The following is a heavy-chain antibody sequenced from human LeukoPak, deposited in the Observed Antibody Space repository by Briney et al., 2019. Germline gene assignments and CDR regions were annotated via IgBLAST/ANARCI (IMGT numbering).Heavy chain of an antibody. CDR2: INPNSGGT. Sequence: ASVKVSCKASGYTFTSYYMHWVRQAPGQGLEWMGWINPNSGGTKYAQKFQGRVTMTRDTSISTAYMELSRLRSDDTAVYYCARDPRYGGYYYWGQGTLVTVSS. V-gene: IGHV1-2*02. D-gene: IGHD5-12*01. CDR3: ARDPRYGGYYY. J-gene: IGHJ4*02. CDR1: GYTFTSYY.